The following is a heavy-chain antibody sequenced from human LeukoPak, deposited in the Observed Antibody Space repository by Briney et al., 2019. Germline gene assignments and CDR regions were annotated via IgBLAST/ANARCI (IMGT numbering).Heavy chain of an antibody. CDR3: AGVSYYVDDAFDI. CDR2: IKQDGSEK. CDR1: GFTFSNYA. J-gene: IGHJ3*02. Sequence: GGSLRLSCAASGFTFSNYAMTWVRQAPGKGLEWVANIKQDGSEKYYVDSVKGRVTISRDNVKSSLYLQMNSLRAEDTAVYYCAGVSYYVDDAFDIWGQGTMVTVSS. V-gene: IGHV3-7*01. D-gene: IGHD3-10*01.